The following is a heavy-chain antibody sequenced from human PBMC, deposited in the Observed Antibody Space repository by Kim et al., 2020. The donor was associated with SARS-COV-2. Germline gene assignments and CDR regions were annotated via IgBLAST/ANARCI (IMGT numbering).Heavy chain of an antibody. D-gene: IGHD6-25*01. CDR3: TTDPTAAGIDY. Sequence: TDYAAPVKGRFTISRDDSKNTLYLQMNSLKPEDTAVYYCTTDPTAAGIDYWGQGTLVTVSS. V-gene: IGHV3-15*01. CDR2: T. J-gene: IGHJ4*02.